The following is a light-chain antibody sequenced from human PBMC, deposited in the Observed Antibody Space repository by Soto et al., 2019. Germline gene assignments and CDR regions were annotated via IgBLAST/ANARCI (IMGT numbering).Light chain of an antibody. J-gene: IGLJ1*01. Sequence: QSALTQPPSASGSPGQSVTISCTGTSSDVGGYNYVSWYQQHPGKAPKLMIYDVSNRPSGVSNRFSGSKSGNTASLTISGLQAEDEDDYYCSSYTNTRGVFGTGTKVTVL. CDR2: DVS. CDR1: SSDVGGYNY. V-gene: IGLV2-14*01. CDR3: SSYTNTRGV.